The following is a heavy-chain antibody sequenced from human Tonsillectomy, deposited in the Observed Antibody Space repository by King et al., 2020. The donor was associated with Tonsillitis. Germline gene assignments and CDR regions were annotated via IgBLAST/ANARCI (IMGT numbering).Heavy chain of an antibody. CDR1: GFTFSNAW. Sequence: VQLVESGGGLVKPGGSLRLSCAASGFTFSNAWMSWVRQAPGKGLEWVGRIKSKTDGGTTDYAAPVKGRFTISRDDSKNTLYLQMNSLKTEDTAVYYCTQNIVPAAPENFDYWGQGTLVTVSS. V-gene: IGHV3-15*01. CDR3: TQNIVPAAPENFDY. CDR2: IKSKTDGGTT. D-gene: IGHD2-2*01. J-gene: IGHJ4*02.